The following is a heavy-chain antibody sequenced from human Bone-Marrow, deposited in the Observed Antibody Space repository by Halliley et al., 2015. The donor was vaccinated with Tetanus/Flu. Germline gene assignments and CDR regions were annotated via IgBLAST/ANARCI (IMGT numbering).Heavy chain of an antibody. CDR2: ISNSGGYT. Sequence: ISNSGGYTYYADSVKGRFTISRDNSKNTLYLQMHSLRAEDTAVYYCAKSTYYDNRGNYSLGYWGQGSLVTVSS. D-gene: IGHD3-22*01. J-gene: IGHJ4*02. CDR3: AKSTYYDNRGNYSLGY. V-gene: IGHV3-23*01.